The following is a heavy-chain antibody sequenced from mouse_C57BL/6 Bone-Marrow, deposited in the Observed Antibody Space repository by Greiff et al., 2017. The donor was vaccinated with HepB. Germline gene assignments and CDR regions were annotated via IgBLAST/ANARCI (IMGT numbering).Heavy chain of an antibody. CDR2: IDPSDSYT. D-gene: IGHD2-3*01. V-gene: IGHV1-69*01. CDR1: GYTFTSYW. CDR3: ARSDGYYYYYAMDY. Sequence: QVQLQQPGAELVMPGASVKLSCKASGYTFTSYWIHWVKQRPGQGLEWIGEIDPSDSYTNYNQKFKGKSTLTVDKSSSTAYMQLSSLTSEDSAVYYCARSDGYYYYYAMDYWGQGTSVTVSS. J-gene: IGHJ4*01.